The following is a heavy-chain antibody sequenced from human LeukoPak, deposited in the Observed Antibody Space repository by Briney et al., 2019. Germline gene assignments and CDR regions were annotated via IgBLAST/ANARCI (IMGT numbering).Heavy chain of an antibody. J-gene: IGHJ3*02. CDR3: ARDAYYDSSGYYLLRAFDI. D-gene: IGHD3-22*01. Sequence: PGGSLRLSCAASGFTFSSYEMNWVRQAPGKGLEWVSSISSSGSTIYYADSVKGRFTISRDNAKNSLYLQMNSLRAEDTAVYYCARDAYYDSSGYYLLRAFDIWGQGTMVTVSS. CDR2: ISSSGSTI. CDR1: GFTFSSYE. V-gene: IGHV3-48*03.